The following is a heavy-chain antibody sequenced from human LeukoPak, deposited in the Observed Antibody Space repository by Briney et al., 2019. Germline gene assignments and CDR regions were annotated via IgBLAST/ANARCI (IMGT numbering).Heavy chain of an antibody. Sequence: ETLSLTCTVSGGSVSSSSYHWGWIRQAPGKGLEWVSSISSSSSYIYFADSVKGRFTISRDNAKSSVYLQMNSLRAEDTAVYYCARALASGSSAFDYWGQGTLVTVSS. J-gene: IGHJ4*02. D-gene: IGHD1-26*01. CDR3: ARALASGSSAFDY. CDR2: ISSSSSYI. CDR1: GGSVSSSS. V-gene: IGHV3-21*01.